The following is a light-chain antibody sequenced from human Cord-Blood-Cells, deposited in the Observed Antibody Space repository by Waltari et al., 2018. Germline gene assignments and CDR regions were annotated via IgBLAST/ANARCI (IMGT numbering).Light chain of an antibody. V-gene: IGKV3-15*01. Sequence: EIVMTQSPATLSVSPGERATLSCRASQSVSSNLAWYQRKPGQAPRLRIYGASTRATCIPARFSGSGSGTEFTLTISSLQSEDFAVYYCQQYNNWPLYSFGQGTKLEIK. J-gene: IGKJ2*03. CDR3: QQYNNWPLYS. CDR1: QSVSSN. CDR2: GAS.